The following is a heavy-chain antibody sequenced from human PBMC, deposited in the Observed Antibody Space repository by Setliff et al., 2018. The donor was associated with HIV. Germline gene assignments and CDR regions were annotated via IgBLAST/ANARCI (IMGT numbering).Heavy chain of an antibody. Sequence: ASVKVSCKASGYIISSYGISWVRQAPGQGLEWMGWISAYNGNINYAQKFQGRVTMTTDTSTSTAHMELRSLRSDDTAVYYCARDREAGDWYFDLWGRGTLVTVSS. V-gene: IGHV1-18*01. D-gene: IGHD6-13*01. J-gene: IGHJ2*01. CDR2: ISAYNGNI. CDR3: ARDREAGDWYFDL. CDR1: GYIISSYG.